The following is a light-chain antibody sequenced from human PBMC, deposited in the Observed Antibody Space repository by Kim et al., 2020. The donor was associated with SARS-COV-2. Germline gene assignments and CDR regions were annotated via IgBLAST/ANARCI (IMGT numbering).Light chain of an antibody. J-gene: IGKJ2*01. V-gene: IGKV3-20*01. Sequence: EIVLTQSPGTLSLSPGERATLSCRASQSVSSSYLAWYQQKPGQAPRLLIYGASSRATGIPDRLSGSGSGTDFTLTISRLGPEDFAVYYCQQYGSSPPYTFGQGTKLEI. CDR3: QQYGSSPPYT. CDR1: QSVSSSY. CDR2: GAS.